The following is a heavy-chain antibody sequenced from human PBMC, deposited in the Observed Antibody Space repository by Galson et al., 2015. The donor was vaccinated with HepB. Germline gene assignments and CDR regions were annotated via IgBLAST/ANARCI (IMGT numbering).Heavy chain of an antibody. D-gene: IGHD1-26*01. Sequence: ETLSLTCTVSGGSISSYYWSWIRQPPGKGLEWIGYIYYSGSTNYNPSLKSRVTISVDTSKNQFSLKLSSVTAADTAVYYCARSPYSGSYHVDYWGQGTLVTASS. CDR3: ARSPYSGSYHVDY. J-gene: IGHJ4*02. CDR1: GGSISSYY. CDR2: IYYSGST. V-gene: IGHV4-59*08.